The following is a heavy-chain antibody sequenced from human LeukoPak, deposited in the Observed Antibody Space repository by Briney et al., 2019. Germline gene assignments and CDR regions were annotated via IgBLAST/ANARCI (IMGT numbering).Heavy chain of an antibody. V-gene: IGHV3-11*01. D-gene: IGHD3-10*01. CDR2: ISSSGRDI. J-gene: IGHJ4*02. Sequence: GGSLRLSCAASGFTFGDFYMDWIRQAPGKGLEWVAHISSSGRDIHYLDSVKGRFTISRDNAKNSLYLQMNSLRVEDTAVYYCASGVILSLFDYWGQGNLVTVSS. CDR3: ASGVILSLFDY. CDR1: GFTFGDFY.